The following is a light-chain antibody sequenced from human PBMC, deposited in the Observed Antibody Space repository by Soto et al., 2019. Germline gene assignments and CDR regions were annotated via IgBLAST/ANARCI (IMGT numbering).Light chain of an antibody. CDR1: QSVSSIY. V-gene: IGKV3-20*01. Sequence: EIVLTQSPGTLSLSPGERATLSCRASQSVSSIYLAWYQQKPGQAPRLVIYGASNRATGVPDRFSGSGSGTVFSLTSSRLEPEDSAVYYWQQYGGSWTFGQGTKVEIK. CDR2: GAS. CDR3: QQYGGSWT. J-gene: IGKJ1*01.